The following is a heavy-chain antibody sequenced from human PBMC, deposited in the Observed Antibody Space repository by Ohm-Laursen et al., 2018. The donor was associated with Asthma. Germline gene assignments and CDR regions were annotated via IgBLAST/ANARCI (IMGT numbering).Heavy chain of an antibody. Sequence: SLRLSCTASGFTVSNTYMSWVRQATGKGLEWVSAIGTAGDPYYPGSVKGRFTISRENAKNSLYLQMNSLRAGDTAVYYCARGGVTAGGPITDYYGMDVWGQGTTVTVSS. CDR1: GFTVSNTY. J-gene: IGHJ6*02. CDR3: ARGGVTAGGPITDYYGMDV. D-gene: IGHD3-10*01. CDR2: IGTAGDP. V-gene: IGHV3-13*05.